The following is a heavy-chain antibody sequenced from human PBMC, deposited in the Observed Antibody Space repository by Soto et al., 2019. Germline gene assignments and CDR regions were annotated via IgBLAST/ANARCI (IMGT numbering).Heavy chain of an antibody. D-gene: IGHD2-15*01. J-gene: IGHJ4*02. CDR1: GGSMSNDY. CDR3: ARTPDH. V-gene: IGHV4-59*01. Sequence: PSETLSLTCTVSGGSMSNDYWSWIRQPPGRGLEWIGCVHKTGSTNYNPSLKSRVTISMNTSKNQFLLKLSSVTAADTALYYCARTPDHWGQGTLVTVSS. CDR2: VHKTGST.